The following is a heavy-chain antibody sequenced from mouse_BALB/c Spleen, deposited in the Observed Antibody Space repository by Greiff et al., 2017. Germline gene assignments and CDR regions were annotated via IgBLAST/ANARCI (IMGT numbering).Heavy chain of an antibody. D-gene: IGHD1-1*01. V-gene: IGHV5-6-5*01. J-gene: IGHJ3*01. Sequence: EVMLVESGGGLVKPGGSLKLSCAASGFTFSSYAMSWVRQTPEKRLEWVASISSGGSTYYPDSVKGRFTISRDNARNILYLQMSSLRSEDTAMYYCARVRVGAFAYWGQGTLVTVSA. CDR2: ISSGGST. CDR1: GFTFSSYA. CDR3: ARVRVGAFAY.